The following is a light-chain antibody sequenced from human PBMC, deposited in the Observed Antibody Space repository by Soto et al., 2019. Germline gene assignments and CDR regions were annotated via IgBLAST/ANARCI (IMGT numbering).Light chain of an antibody. CDR1: QTVRSNY. J-gene: IGKJ2*01. CDR3: QQYNRSPFT. CDR2: GVS. V-gene: IGKV3-20*01. Sequence: DIVLTQSPGTMSLSPGERAILSCRATQTVRSNYFDWYQQKSGQAPRLLIYGVSSTATGIPERFSGSGSGTDFTLTISRPEPEDFAVYYCQQYNRSPFTFGRGTKLEI.